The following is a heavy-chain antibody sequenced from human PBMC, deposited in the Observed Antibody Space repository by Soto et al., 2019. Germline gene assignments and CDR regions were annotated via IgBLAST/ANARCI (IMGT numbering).Heavy chain of an antibody. CDR2: ISGSGGST. J-gene: IGHJ5*02. V-gene: IGHV3-23*01. Sequence: LSLTCAASGFTFSSYAMSWVRQAPGKGLEWVSAISGSGGSTYYADSVKGRFTISRDNSKNTLYLQMNSLRAEDTAVYYCAKDDYGDYDWFDPWGQGTLVTVSS. D-gene: IGHD4-17*01. CDR1: GFTFSSYA. CDR3: AKDDYGDYDWFDP.